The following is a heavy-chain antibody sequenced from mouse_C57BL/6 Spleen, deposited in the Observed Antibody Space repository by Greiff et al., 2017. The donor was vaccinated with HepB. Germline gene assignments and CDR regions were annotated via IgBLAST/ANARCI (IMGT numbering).Heavy chain of an antibody. J-gene: IGHJ2*01. V-gene: IGHV5-9*01. D-gene: IGHD1-1*01. CDR3: AIRYGSSYFDY. CDR2: ISGGGGNT. Sequence: EVMLVESGGGLVKPGGSLKLSCAASGFTFSSYTMSWVRQTPEKRLEWVATISGGGGNTYYPDSVKGRFTISRDNAKNTLYLQMSSLRSEDTALYYGAIRYGSSYFDYWGQGTTLTVSS. CDR1: GFTFSSYT.